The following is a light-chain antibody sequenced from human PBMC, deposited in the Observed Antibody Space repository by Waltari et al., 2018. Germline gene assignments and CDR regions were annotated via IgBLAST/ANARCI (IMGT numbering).Light chain of an antibody. CDR2: DVN. CDR1: SSDVGGHDY. J-gene: IGLJ2*01. V-gene: IGLV2-14*03. Sequence: QSALSQPASVSGSPGQSITISCTGASSDVGGHDYVSWYQQHPGKAPKLIIRDVNNRPSGVSNRFSGSKSGNTASRTISGLQAEDEADYYCSSYSTNSSLILFGEGTKVTVL. CDR3: SSYSTNSSLIL.